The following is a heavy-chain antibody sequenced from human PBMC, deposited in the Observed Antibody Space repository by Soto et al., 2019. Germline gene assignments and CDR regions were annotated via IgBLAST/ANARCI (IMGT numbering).Heavy chain of an antibody. CDR1: GYRFTSSW. V-gene: IGHV5-10-1*01. J-gene: IGHJ4*03. Sequence: GESLKISCAASGYRFTSSWITWVRHIPGKCLEWMATIDPTNSNINYNPSFRGHVTLSVDKSASTAYLEWLSLRASDPAIYYCGILRGVGGGVDYGGQGTLV. CDR3: GILRGVGGGVDY. CDR2: IDPTNSNI. D-gene: IGHD3-10*01.